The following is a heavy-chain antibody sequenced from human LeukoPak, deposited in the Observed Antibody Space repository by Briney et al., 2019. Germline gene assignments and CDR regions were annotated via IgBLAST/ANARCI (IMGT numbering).Heavy chain of an antibody. CDR2: ISGSGGST. J-gene: IGHJ2*01. Sequence: GGSLRLSCAASGFTFSSYAMSSVRQAPGKGLEWVSAISGSGGSTYYADSVKGRFTISRDNSKNTLYLQMNSLRAEDTAVYYCAKAGSSALRLGELSLHGSWVSYWYFDLWGRGTLVTVSS. CDR3: AKAGSSALRLGELSLHGSWVSYWYFDL. D-gene: IGHD3-16*02. CDR1: GFTFSSYA. V-gene: IGHV3-23*01.